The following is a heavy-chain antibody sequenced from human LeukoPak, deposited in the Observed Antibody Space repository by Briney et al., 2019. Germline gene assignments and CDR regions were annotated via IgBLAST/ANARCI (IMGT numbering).Heavy chain of an antibody. CDR3: ATTSGYRNYYYYYIDV. CDR1: GVSISNNVYY. D-gene: IGHD3-22*01. CDR2: SFDGGNS. J-gene: IGHJ6*03. Sequence: SETLSLTCTVSGVSISNNVYYWGWIRQAPGKGLEWIGTSFDGGNSYYNPSLKSRVTMSVDGSKNQFSLTLASVTAADTAVYYCATTSGYRNYYYYYIDVWGKGTTVTVSS. V-gene: IGHV4-39*01.